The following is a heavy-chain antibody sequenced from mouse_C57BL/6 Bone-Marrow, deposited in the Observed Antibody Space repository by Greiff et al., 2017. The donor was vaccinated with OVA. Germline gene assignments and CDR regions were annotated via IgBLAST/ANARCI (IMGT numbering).Heavy chain of an antibody. V-gene: IGHV1-55*01. J-gene: IGHJ1*03. CDR3: ARKALTLGYWYFDV. CDR2: IYPGSGST. D-gene: IGHD1-1*02. Sequence: VQLQQPGAELVKPGASVKMSCKASGYTFTSYWITWVKQRPGQGLEWIRDIYPGSGSTNYNEKFKSKATLTVDTSSSTAYMQLSSLTSEDSAVYYCARKALTLGYWYFDVWGTGTTVTVSS. CDR1: GYTFTSYW.